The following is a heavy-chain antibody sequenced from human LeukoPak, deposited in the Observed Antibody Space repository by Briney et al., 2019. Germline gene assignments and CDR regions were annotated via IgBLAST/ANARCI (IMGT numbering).Heavy chain of an antibody. J-gene: IGHJ4*02. D-gene: IGHD2-15*01. Sequence: RRSLRLSCAPSGFTFSSYAMSWVRRAPGKGLEWVSSINGGGDSRYSADSVKGRFTISRDNSKNTLYLQMNSLRAEDTAVYYCASGGSFNYWGQGTLVTVSS. CDR1: GFTFSSYA. V-gene: IGHV3-23*01. CDR3: ASGGSFNY. CDR2: INGGGDSR.